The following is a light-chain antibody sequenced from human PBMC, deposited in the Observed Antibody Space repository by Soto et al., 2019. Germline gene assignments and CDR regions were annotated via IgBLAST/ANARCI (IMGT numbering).Light chain of an antibody. CDR1: QGFRNF. CDR3: QKYSSVPV. Sequence: DIQMTQSPPSLSASVGDRVTITCRVSQGFRNFVAWYQQKPGKAPKLLIYAASTLQSGVPSRFSGSGSGTDFTLTINSLQPEDVATYSCQKYSSVPVFGPGTKVEIK. J-gene: IGKJ3*01. CDR2: AAS. V-gene: IGKV1-27*01.